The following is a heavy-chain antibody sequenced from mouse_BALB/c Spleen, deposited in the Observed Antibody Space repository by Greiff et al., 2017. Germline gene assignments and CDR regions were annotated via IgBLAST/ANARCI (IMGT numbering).Heavy chain of an antibody. J-gene: IGHJ3*01. CDR2: INSDGGST. CDR3: AREGNYVPVAY. D-gene: IGHD2-1*01. CDR1: EYEFPSHD. Sequence: EVKLLESGGGLVQPGESLKLSCESNEYEFPSHDMSWVRKTPEKRLELVAAINSDGGSTYYPDTMERRFIISRDNTKKTLYLQMSSLRSEDTALYYSAREGNYVPVAYWGQGTLVTVSA. V-gene: IGHV5-2*01.